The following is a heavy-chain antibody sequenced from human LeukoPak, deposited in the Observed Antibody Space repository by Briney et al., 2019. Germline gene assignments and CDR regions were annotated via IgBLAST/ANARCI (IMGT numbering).Heavy chain of an antibody. CDR3: ATPAIAGVAYGMDV. J-gene: IGHJ6*02. CDR1: GSRFTNYW. V-gene: IGHV5-10-1*01. CDR2: IDPSDSYT. D-gene: IGHD6-13*01. Sequence: GESLQISCKGSGSRFTNYWIGWGRQLPGKGLEWMGKIDPSDSYTYYSPSFQGHVTISVDKSISTAYLQWSSLKASDTAIYYCATPAIAGVAYGMDVWGQGTTVTVSS.